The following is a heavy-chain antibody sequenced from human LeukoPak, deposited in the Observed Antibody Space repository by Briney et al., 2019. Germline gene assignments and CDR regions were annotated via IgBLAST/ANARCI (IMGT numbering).Heavy chain of an antibody. CDR1: GGSFSGYY. CDR2: INHSGST. Sequence: SETLSLTCAVYGGSFSGYYWSWIRQPPGKGLEWIGEINHSGSTNYNPSLKSRVTISVDTSKNQFSLKLSSVTAADTAVYYCARDSDYGGNAYWGQGTLVTVSS. CDR3: ARDSDYGGNAY. V-gene: IGHV4-34*01. D-gene: IGHD4-23*01. J-gene: IGHJ4*02.